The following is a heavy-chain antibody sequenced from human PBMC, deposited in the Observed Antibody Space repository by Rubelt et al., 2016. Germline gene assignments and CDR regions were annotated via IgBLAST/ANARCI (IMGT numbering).Heavy chain of an antibody. CDR1: GFSLSTSGMC. J-gene: IGHJ4*02. D-gene: IGHD6-19*01. CDR3: ARIAVAGTGFDY. V-gene: IGHV2-70*01. CDR2: IDWADGK. Sequence: QVTLRESGPALVKPTQTLTLTCTFSGFSLSTSGMCVSWIRQPPGKALEWLALIDWADGKYYSTSLKTRLTISKDAPKNQVILTMTNVDPVDTATYYCARIAVAGTGFDYWGQGTLVTVSS.